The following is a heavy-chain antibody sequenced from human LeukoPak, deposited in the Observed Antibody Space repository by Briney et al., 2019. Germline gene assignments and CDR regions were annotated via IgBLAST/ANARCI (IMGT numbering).Heavy chain of an antibody. V-gene: IGHV1-46*01. Sequence: ASVKVSCKASGYTFTSYYMHWVRQAPGQGLEWVGIINPSGGSTSYAQKFQGRVTMTEDTSTDTAYMELSSLRSEDTAVYYCATLNPYSAFDIWGQGTMVTVSS. D-gene: IGHD4-11*01. CDR2: INPSGGST. CDR3: ATLNPYSAFDI. J-gene: IGHJ3*02. CDR1: GYTFTSYY.